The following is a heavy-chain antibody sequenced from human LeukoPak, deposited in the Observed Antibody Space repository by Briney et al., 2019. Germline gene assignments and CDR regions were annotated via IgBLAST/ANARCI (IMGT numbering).Heavy chain of an antibody. CDR3: AKEGRWYHRFDY. CDR2: IRYDGSNK. CDR1: GFTFSSYG. Sequence: GGSLRLSCAASGFTFSSYGMHWVRQAPGKGLEWVAFIRYDGSNKYYADSVKGRFTISRDNSKNTLYLQMNSLRAEGTAVYYCAKEGRWYHRFDYWGQGTLVTVSS. D-gene: IGHD4-23*01. V-gene: IGHV3-30*02. J-gene: IGHJ4*02.